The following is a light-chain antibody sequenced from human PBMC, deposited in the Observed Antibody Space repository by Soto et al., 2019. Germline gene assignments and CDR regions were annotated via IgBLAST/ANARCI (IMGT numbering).Light chain of an antibody. CDR3: QQYNSFSPDT. CDR1: QSISNW. V-gene: IGKV1-5*01. Sequence: DIQLTQSPSTLSASVGDRVTITCRASQSISNWLAWYQQKPGKAPNLLIYDASSLESGVSSRFSGSGSGTEFTLTVSSLQPDDSATYYCQQYNSFSPDTFGQGTKLEIK. CDR2: DAS. J-gene: IGKJ2*01.